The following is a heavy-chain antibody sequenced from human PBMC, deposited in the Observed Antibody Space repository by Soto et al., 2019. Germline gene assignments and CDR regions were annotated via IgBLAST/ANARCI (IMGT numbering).Heavy chain of an antibody. J-gene: IGHJ6*02. CDR3: ARELELRYYYYYGMDV. CDR2: INSDGSST. Sequence: PGGSLRLSCAASGFTFSSYWMHWVRQAPGKGLVWVSRINSDGSSTSYADSVKGRFTISRDNAKNTLYLQMNSLRAEDTAVYYCARELELRYYYYYGMDVWGQGTTVTVSS. D-gene: IGHD1-7*01. V-gene: IGHV3-74*01. CDR1: GFTFSSYW.